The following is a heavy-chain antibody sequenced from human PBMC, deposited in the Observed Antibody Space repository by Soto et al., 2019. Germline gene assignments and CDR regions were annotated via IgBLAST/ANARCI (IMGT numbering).Heavy chain of an antibody. J-gene: IGHJ3*02. Sequence: SETLSLTCTVSGGSISSSSYYWDWIRQPPGKGLEWIGSIYYSGSTYYNPSLKSRVTISVDTSKNQFSLKLSSVTAADTAVYYCAREGSDAFDIWGQGTMVTVSS. CDR3: AREGSDAFDI. V-gene: IGHV4-39*02. CDR1: GGSISSSSYY. CDR2: IYYSGST.